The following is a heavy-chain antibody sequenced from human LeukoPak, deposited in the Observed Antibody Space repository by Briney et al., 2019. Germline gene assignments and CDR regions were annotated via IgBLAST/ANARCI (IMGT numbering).Heavy chain of an antibody. J-gene: IGHJ4*02. CDR2: ISHSATTM. V-gene: IGHV3-48*03. D-gene: IGHD4-23*01. Sequence: GGSLRLSCAASGFTFSTFEMNWVRQAPGKGLEWISYISHSATTMYYADSVRGRFTISRDNPKNSLFLQMNSLRAEDTAIYYCARTGNGNSFTGFDYWGQGTLVTVSS. CDR3: ARTGNGNSFTGFDY. CDR1: GFTFSTFE.